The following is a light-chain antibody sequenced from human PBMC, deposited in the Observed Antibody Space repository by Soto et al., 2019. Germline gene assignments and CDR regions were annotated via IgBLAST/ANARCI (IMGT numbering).Light chain of an antibody. CDR2: DAS. CDR1: QSISNR. V-gene: IGKV1-5*01. CDR3: QQYNSYSWT. Sequence: DIQMTQSPSTLSASVGDGVTITCRASQSISNRLAWYQQKPGEAPKYLIYDASTLDSGAPSRFSGSGSGTEFTLTISSLQPDDFATYYCQQYNSYSWTFGQGTKVDI. J-gene: IGKJ1*01.